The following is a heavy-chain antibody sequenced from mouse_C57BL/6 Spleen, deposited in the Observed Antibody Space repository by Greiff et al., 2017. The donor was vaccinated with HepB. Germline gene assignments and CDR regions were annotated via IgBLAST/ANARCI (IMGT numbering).Heavy chain of an antibody. D-gene: IGHD2-3*01. J-gene: IGHJ3*01. Sequence: VQLQQPGAELVKPGASVKLSCKASGYTFTSYWMQWVKQRPGQGLEWIGEIDPSDSYTNYNQKFKGKATLTVDTSSSTAYMQLSSLTSEDSAVYYCARSDGYNAWFAYWGQGTLVTVSA. CDR1: GYTFTSYW. CDR2: IDPSDSYT. CDR3: ARSDGYNAWFAY. V-gene: IGHV1-50*01.